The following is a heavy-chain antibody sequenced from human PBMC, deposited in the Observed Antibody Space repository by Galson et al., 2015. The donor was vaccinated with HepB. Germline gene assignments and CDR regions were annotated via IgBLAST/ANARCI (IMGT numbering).Heavy chain of an antibody. CDR2: INPNSGGT. CDR3: AGMAWFSHDAFDI. CDR1: GYTFTGYY. V-gene: IGHV1-2*06. J-gene: IGHJ3*02. Sequence: SVKVSCKASGYTFTGYYMHWVRQAPGQGLEWMGRINPNSGGTNYAQKFQGRVTMTRDTSISTAYMELSRLRSDDTAVYYCAGMAWFSHDAFDIWGQGTMVTVSS. D-gene: IGHD3/OR15-3a*01.